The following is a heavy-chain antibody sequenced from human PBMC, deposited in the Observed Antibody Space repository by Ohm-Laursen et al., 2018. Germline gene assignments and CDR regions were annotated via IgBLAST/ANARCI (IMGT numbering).Heavy chain of an antibody. CDR1: GYTFTGYY. CDR3: ASPSYSSSSYAAFDI. CDR2: INPNSGGT. J-gene: IGHJ3*02. V-gene: IGHV1-2*02. Sequence: GSSVKVSCKASGYTFTGYYLHWVRQAPGQGLEWMGWINPNSGGTHYAQNFQDRVTMTRDTSISTAYMELSRLRSDDTAVYYCASPSYSSSSYAAFDIWGQGTMVTVSS. D-gene: IGHD6-6*01.